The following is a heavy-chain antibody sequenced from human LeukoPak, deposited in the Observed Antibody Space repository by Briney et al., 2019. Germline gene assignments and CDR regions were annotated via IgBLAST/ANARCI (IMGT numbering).Heavy chain of an antibody. V-gene: IGHV3-23*01. CDR1: GFTFSSYG. CDR2: ISGSGGST. D-gene: IGHD1-26*01. CDR3: AKPGRIVGATDFDY. Sequence: PGGSLRLSCAASGFTFSSYGMSWVRQAPGKGLEWVSAISGSGGSTYYADSVKGRFTISRDNSKNTLYLQMNSLRAEDTAVYYCAKPGRIVGATDFDYWGQGTLVTVSS. J-gene: IGHJ4*02.